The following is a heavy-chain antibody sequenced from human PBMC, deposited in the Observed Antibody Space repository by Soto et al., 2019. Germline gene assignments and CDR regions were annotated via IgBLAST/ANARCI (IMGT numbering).Heavy chain of an antibody. D-gene: IGHD3-3*01. CDR3: AKTYYDFWSGYSSENYMDV. CDR2: ISYDGSNK. V-gene: IGHV3-30*18. CDR1: GFTFSSYG. Sequence: QVQLVESGGGVVQPGRSLRLSCAASGFTFSSYGMHGVRQAPGKGLEWVAVISYDGSNKYYADSVKGRFTISRDNSKNTLYLQMNSLRAEDTAVYYCAKTYYDFWSGYSSENYMDVWGKGTTVTVSS. J-gene: IGHJ6*03.